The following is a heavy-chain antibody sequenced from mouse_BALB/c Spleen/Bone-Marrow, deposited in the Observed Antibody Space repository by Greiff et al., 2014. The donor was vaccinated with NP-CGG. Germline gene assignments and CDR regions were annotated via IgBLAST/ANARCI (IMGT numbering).Heavy chain of an antibody. D-gene: IGHD4-1*01. CDR3: ATGYYFDY. CDR2: ITYSANT. Sequence: VQLKESGPSLVKPSQTLSLTCSVTGDSITRGYWNWIRKFPGNKLEYMGYITYSANTYYNPSPKSRLSITRDTSKNQYYLQLNSVTTEDTATYYCATGYYFDYWGQGTTLTVSS. CDR1: GDSITRGY. J-gene: IGHJ2*01. V-gene: IGHV3-8*02.